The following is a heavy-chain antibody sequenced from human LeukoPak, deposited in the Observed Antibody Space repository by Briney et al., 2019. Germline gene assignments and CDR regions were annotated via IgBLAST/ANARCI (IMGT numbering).Heavy chain of an antibody. CDR1: GFTFSSYS. CDR3: ARDAYRLGGWFDP. CDR2: ISSSSSTI. Sequence: PGGSLRLSCAASGFTFSSYSMNWVRQAPGKGLEWVSYISSSSSTIYYADSVKGRFTISRDNAKNSLYLQMNSLRAEDTAVYYCARDAYRLGGWFDPWGQGTLVTVSS. J-gene: IGHJ5*02. V-gene: IGHV3-48*04. D-gene: IGHD1-26*01.